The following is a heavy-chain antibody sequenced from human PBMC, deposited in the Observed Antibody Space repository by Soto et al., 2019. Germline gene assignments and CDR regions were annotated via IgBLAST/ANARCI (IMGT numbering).Heavy chain of an antibody. D-gene: IGHD6-6*01. CDR3: AKVEYSSSANWFDP. V-gene: IGHV3-23*01. J-gene: IGHJ5*02. CDR2: ISGSGGST. Sequence: PGGSLRLSCAASGFTFSSYAISWGRQAPGKGLEWVSAISGSGGSTYYADSVKGRFTISRDNSKNTLYLQMNSLRAEDTAVYYCAKVEYSSSANWFDPWGQGTLVTVSS. CDR1: GFTFSSYA.